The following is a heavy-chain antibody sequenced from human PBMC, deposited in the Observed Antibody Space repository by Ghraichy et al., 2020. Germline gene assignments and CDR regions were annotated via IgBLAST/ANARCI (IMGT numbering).Heavy chain of an antibody. Sequence: SETLSLTCTVSDYSITRGYYWGWIRQPPGKGLEWIASIYHNGNTFYNPSLKSRVTISVEPSKNQFSLKLTSVTAADTAVYYCARDIPTYCSGDSCYNDYWGQGTLVTVSS. CDR3: ARDIPTYCSGDSCYNDY. V-gene: IGHV4-38-2*02. J-gene: IGHJ4*02. CDR1: DYSITRGYY. D-gene: IGHD2-15*01. CDR2: IYHNGNT.